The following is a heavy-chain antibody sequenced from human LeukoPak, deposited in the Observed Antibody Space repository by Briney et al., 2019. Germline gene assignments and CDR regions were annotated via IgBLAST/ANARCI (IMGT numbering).Heavy chain of an antibody. V-gene: IGHV3-20*04. CDR3: ARHLGYCSSTSCSRYYFDY. CDR1: GFTFDDYG. D-gene: IGHD2-2*01. CDR2: INWNGGST. Sequence: GGSLRLSCAASGFTFDDYGMSWVRQAPGKGLESVSGINWNGGSTGYADSVKGRFTISRDNAKNSLYLQMNSLRAEDTASYYCARHLGYCSSTSCSRYYFDYWGQGTLVTVSS. J-gene: IGHJ4*02.